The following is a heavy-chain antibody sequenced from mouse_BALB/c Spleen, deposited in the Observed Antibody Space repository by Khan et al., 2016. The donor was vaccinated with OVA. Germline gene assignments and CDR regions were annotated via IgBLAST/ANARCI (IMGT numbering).Heavy chain of an antibody. CDR1: GYTFTSYY. Sequence: QVQLQQSGPELVKPGASVKMSCKASGYTFTSYYIHWVKQRPGQGLEWIGWIYPGDGSTKYNERFKDKTTQTADTSSSTTYMVLSSLTTVNSPIYFCTWGNYAYLNFWGQGTTLTVSS. J-gene: IGHJ2*01. V-gene: IGHV1S56*01. CDR3: TWGNYAYLNF. CDR2: IYPGDGST. D-gene: IGHD2-1*01.